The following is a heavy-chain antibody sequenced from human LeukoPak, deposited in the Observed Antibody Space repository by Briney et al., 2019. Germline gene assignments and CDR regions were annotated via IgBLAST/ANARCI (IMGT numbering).Heavy chain of an antibody. CDR3: TTGTDRRDGYNYYYYYGMDV. Sequence: GGTLKLSCAASGFTFSNAWMSWVRQAPGKGLEWFGRIKSKTDGGTTDYAAPVKGRFTISRDDSKNTLYLQMNSLKTEDTAVYYCTTGTDRRDGYNYYYYYGMDVWGQGTTVTVSS. J-gene: IGHJ6*02. D-gene: IGHD5-24*01. V-gene: IGHV3-15*01. CDR2: IKSKTDGGTT. CDR1: GFTFSNAW.